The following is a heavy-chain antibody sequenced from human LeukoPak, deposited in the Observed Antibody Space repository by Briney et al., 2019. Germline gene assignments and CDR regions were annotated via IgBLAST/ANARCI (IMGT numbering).Heavy chain of an antibody. CDR1: GFTFSRYW. D-gene: IGHD4-11*01. J-gene: IGHJ4*02. V-gene: IGHV3-74*01. CDR3: ARDGLTETTRDSDY. CDR2: INSDGSST. Sequence: PGGSLRLSCAASGFTFSRYWMHWVRQAPGKGLMWVSRINSDGSSTSYADSVKGRFTISRDNAKNTLYLQMNSLTVEDTAVYYCARDGLTETTRDSDYWGQGTLVTVSS.